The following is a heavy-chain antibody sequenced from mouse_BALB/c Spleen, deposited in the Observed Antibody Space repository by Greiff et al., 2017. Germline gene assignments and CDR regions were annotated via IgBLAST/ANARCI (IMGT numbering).Heavy chain of an antibody. CDR1: GFSLTSYG. CDR3: ARDGRLRGGMDY. V-gene: IGHV2-9*02. J-gene: IGHJ4*01. D-gene: IGHD2-2*01. Sequence: VKLMESGPGLVAPSQSLSITCTVSGFSLTSYGVHWVRQPPGKGLEWLGVIWAGGSTNYNSALMSRLSISKDNSKSQVFFKMNSLQTDDTAMYYCARDGRLRGGMDYWGQGTSVTVSS. CDR2: IWAGGST.